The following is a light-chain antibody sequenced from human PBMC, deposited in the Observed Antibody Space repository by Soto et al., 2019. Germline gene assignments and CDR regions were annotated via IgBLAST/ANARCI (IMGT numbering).Light chain of an antibody. V-gene: IGLV3-21*02. Sequence: SYELTQPPSVSVAPGQTARITCGGDNIGSQSVHWYQQKPGQAPVLVVYDDSDRPSGIPERFSGSNSGNTATLTISRVEAGDEADYYCQVWDSSSDHVIFGGGTKVTV. CDR1: NIGSQS. CDR2: DDS. CDR3: QVWDSSSDHVI. J-gene: IGLJ2*01.